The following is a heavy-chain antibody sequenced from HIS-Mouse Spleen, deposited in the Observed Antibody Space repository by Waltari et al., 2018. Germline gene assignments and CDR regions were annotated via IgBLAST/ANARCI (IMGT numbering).Heavy chain of an antibody. CDR3: ARHYYYGSGSYYFDY. CDR2: IDSGGST. Sequence: EVQLVETGGGLIQPGGSLRLSCAASGFTVSSNYMSWVRKAPGKGRGWVSVIDSGGSTYYADSVKGRFTISRDNSKNTLYLQMNSLRAEDTAVYYCARHYYYGSGSYYFDYWGQGTLVTVSS. D-gene: IGHD3-10*01. J-gene: IGHJ4*02. CDR1: GFTVSSNY. V-gene: IGHV3-53*02.